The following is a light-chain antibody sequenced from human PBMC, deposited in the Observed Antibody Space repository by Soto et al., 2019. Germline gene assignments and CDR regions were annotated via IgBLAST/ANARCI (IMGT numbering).Light chain of an antibody. CDR3: SSFTTSSTRV. J-gene: IGLJ3*02. CDR1: SSDVGAYNY. CDR2: EVI. Sequence: QSALTQPASVSGSPGQSITISCTGTSSDVGAYNYVSWYQHQPGKAPKLMIYEVINRPSGVSNRFSGSKSGNTASLTISGLQAEDEGDYYCSSFTTSSTRVFGGGTKLTVL. V-gene: IGLV2-14*01.